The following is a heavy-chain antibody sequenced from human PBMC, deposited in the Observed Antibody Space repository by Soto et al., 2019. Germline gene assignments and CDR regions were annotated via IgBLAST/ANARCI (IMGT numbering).Heavy chain of an antibody. CDR2: ISGRGDTT. J-gene: IGHJ5*02. V-gene: IGHV3-23*01. Sequence: TGGSLRLSCAASGFTFSSYAMSWVRQAPGKGLEWVSAISGRGDTTHYTDSVRGRFTISRDNSKSTLYLQMNSLRAEDTAVYYCAKRRYYDYLDNWFDPWGQGTLVTVSS. D-gene: IGHD3-3*01. CDR1: GFTFSSYA. CDR3: AKRRYYDYLDNWFDP.